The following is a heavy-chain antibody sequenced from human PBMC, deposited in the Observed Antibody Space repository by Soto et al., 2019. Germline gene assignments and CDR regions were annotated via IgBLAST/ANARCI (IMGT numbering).Heavy chain of an antibody. CDR3: ASGAYGGRGYYPNWFDP. CDR2: IYPGDSDT. D-gene: IGHD3-22*01. J-gene: IGHJ5*02. Sequence: GESLKISCPGSGYSFTSYWMGWVRQMPGKGLEWMGVIYPGDSDTRYSPSFQGQVTISADKSISTAYLQPSSRKAADHAMYYCASGAYGGRGYYPNWFDPWGQGTLVAVSS. V-gene: IGHV5-51*01. CDR1: GYSFTSYW.